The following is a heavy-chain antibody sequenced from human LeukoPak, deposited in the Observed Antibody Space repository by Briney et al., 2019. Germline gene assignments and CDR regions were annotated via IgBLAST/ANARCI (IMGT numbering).Heavy chain of an antibody. CDR2: ISSSGSST. CDR1: GFTFSSYA. CDR3: AKGPTGAMIGGVDY. V-gene: IGHV3-23*01. Sequence: GGSLRLSCAASGFTFSSYAMSWVRQAPGKGLEWVSAISSSGSSTYYADSVKGRFTISRDNTKNTLYLQMNSLRAEGTAVYYCAKGPTGAMIGGVDYWGQGTLVTVSS. J-gene: IGHJ4*02. D-gene: IGHD3-22*01.